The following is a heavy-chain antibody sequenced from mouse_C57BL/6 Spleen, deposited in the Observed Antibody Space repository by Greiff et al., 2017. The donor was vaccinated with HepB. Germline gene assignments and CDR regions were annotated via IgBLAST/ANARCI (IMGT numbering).Heavy chain of an antibody. CDR2: IYPGDGDT. J-gene: IGHJ2*01. Sequence: VQLQQSGPELVKPGASVKISCKASGYAFSSSWMNWVKQRPGKGLEWIGRIYPGDGDTNYNGKFKGKATLTADKSSSTAYMQLSSLTSEDSAVYFCARNGYYHYYFGYWGQGTTLTVSS. CDR1: GYAFSSSW. V-gene: IGHV1-82*01. CDR3: ARNGYYHYYFGY. D-gene: IGHD2-3*01.